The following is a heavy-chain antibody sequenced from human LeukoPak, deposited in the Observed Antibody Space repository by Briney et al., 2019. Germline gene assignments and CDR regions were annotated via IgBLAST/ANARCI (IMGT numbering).Heavy chain of an antibody. V-gene: IGHV3-48*04. J-gene: IGHJ4*02. D-gene: IGHD5-24*01. CDR3: AKDFPDGSRNWGFDY. CDR1: GFTFSSHG. CDR2: IDTSRDKI. Sequence: PGGSLGLSCAASGFTFSSHGMNWVRQAPGKGLEWVAYIDTSRDKIYYTDSEKGRFTISRDNAKNSLFLQMYSLRAEGTAVYYCAKDFPDGSRNWGFDYWGQGTLVTVSS.